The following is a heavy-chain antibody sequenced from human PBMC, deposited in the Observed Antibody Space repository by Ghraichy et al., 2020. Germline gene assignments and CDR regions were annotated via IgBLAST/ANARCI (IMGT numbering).Heavy chain of an antibody. D-gene: IGHD2-2*01. J-gene: IGHJ6*02. V-gene: IGHV4-34*01. CDR2: INHSGST. CDR3: ARARGYQLLYYYYYGMDV. CDR1: GGSFSGYY. Sequence: ETLSLTCAVYGGSFSGYYWSWIRQPPGKGLEWIGEINHSGSTSYNPSLKSRVTISVDTSKNQFSLKLSSVTAADTAVYYCARARGYQLLYYYYYGMDVWGQGTTVTVSS.